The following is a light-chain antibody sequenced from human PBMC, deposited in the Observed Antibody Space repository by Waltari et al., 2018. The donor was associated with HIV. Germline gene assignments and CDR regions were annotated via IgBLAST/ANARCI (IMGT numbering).Light chain of an antibody. CDR1: QSVSSN. CDR2: DAS. CDR3: QQRSNWPSAT. J-gene: IGKJ2*01. V-gene: IGKV3-11*01. Sequence: EIVLPQSPATLSLSPGERATLSCRASQSVSSNLAWYQQKPGQAPRLLIYDASNRATGIPARFSGSGSGTDFTLTISSLEPEDFVVYYCQQRSNWPSATFGQGTKLEIK.